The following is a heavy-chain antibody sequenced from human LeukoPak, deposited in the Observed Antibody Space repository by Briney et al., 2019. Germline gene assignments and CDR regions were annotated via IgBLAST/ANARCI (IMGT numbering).Heavy chain of an antibody. D-gene: IGHD6-6*01. CDR2: ITRKADGGTT. Sequence: PGGSLRLSCTASGFAFTDAWLTWVRQAPGKGLEGVGRITRKADGGTTDFAAPVRGRFTISRDDSKNTLYLQMSSLKTDDTAVYYCTADSRPGERAVHHRGAFNIWGQGTMVTVSS. CDR3: TADSRPGERAVHHRGAFNI. V-gene: IGHV3-15*01. J-gene: IGHJ3*02. CDR1: GFAFTDAW.